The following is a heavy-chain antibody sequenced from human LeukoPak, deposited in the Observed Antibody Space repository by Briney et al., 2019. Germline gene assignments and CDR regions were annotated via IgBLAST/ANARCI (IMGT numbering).Heavy chain of an antibody. CDR1: GGTFSSYA. CDR3: ARFPSLHFDY. Sequence: ASVKVSCKASGGTFSSYAISWVRQAPGQGLEWMGRIIPILGIANYAQKFQGRVTITADKSTSTAYMELSSLRSEDTAVYHCARFPSLHFDYWGQGTLVTVSS. CDR2: IIPILGIA. J-gene: IGHJ4*02. V-gene: IGHV1-69*04.